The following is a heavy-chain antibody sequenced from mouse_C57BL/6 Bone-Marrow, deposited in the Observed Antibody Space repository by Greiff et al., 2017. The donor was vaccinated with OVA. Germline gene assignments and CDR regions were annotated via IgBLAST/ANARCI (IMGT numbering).Heavy chain of an antibody. Sequence: QVQLKESGPGLVQPSQSLSITCTVSGFSLTSYGVHWVRQSPGKGLEWLGVIWSGGSTDYNAAFISRLSISKDNSKSQVFFKMNSLQADDTAIYYCATLDYDAWFAYWGQGTLVTVSA. CDR1: GFSLTSYG. CDR3: ATLDYDAWFAY. V-gene: IGHV2-2*01. CDR2: IWSGGST. D-gene: IGHD2-4*01. J-gene: IGHJ3*01.